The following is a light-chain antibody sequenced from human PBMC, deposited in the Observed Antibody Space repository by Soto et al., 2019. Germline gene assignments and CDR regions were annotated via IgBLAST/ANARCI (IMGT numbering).Light chain of an antibody. CDR3: SSYTSSNTYV. J-gene: IGLJ1*01. CDR1: SSDVGSYSR. V-gene: IGLV2-18*02. CDR2: EVS. Sequence: QSVLTQPPSVSGSPGQSVTISCTGTSSDVGSYSRVSWYQQPPGTAPKLMIYEVSNRPSGVPERFSGSKSGNTASLTISGLQPEEEADYYCSSYTSSNTYVFGTGTKLTVL.